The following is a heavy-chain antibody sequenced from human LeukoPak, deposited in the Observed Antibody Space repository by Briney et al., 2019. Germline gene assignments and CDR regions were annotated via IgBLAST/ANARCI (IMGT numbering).Heavy chain of an antibody. D-gene: IGHD3-10*01. CDR3: ARGSVVRGAYPYYFDY. V-gene: IGHV3-30*04. J-gene: IGHJ4*02. CDR2: ISYDGSNK. Sequence: GSLRLSCAASGFTFSSYAMHWVRQAPGKGLEWVAVISYDGSNKYYADSVKGRFTISRDNSKNTLYLQMNSLRAEDTAAYYCARGSVVRGAYPYYFDYWGQGTLVTVSS. CDR1: GFTFSSYA.